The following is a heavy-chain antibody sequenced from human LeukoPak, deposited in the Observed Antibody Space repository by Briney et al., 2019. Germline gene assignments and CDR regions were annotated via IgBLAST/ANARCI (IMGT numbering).Heavy chain of an antibody. J-gene: IGHJ6*02. CDR1: GYTFSSYG. CDR3: ARSYQLPYYYYYGMDV. Sequence: GASVKASCKASGYTFSSYGISWVRQAPGQGLEWMGWISAYNGNIHYAQNFQGRVTMTTDTSTSTAYMELRSLRSDDTAVYYCARSYQLPYYYYYGMDVWGQGTTVTVPS. CDR2: ISAYNGNI. V-gene: IGHV1-18*01. D-gene: IGHD2-2*01.